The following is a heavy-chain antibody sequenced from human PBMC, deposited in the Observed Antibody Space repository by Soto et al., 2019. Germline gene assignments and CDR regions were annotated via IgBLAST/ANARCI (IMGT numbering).Heavy chain of an antibody. J-gene: IGHJ6*02. V-gene: IGHV1-2*04. CDR2: INPKSGGT. CDR1: GYSFTDYH. CDR3: ARLGLTIFGVVTYYYYGMDV. Sequence: ASVKVSCKASGYSFTDYHIHWVRQAPGQGLEWLGRINPKSGGTSTAQKFQGWVTMTTDTSISTASMELTRLTSDDTAIYYCARLGLTIFGVVTYYYYGMDVWGQGTTVTVSS. D-gene: IGHD3-3*01.